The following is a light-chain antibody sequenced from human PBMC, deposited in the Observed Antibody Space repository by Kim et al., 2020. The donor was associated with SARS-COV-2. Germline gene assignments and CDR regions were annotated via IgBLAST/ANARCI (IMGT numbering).Light chain of an antibody. Sequence: DIQMTQSPSSLSASVGDRVTITCRASQIMNSWLAWYQQRPGKAPKSLIYDTSKLEAGVPSRFSGSGSGTDFTLTISSLQPEDFATYYCQQYYTSPLTFGQGTKVDIK. V-gene: IGKV1D-16*01. CDR2: DTS. CDR3: QQYYTSPLT. CDR1: QIMNSW. J-gene: IGKJ1*01.